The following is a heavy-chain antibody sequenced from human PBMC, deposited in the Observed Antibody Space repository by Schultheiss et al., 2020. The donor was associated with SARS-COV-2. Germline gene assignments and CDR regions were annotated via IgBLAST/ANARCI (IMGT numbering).Heavy chain of an antibody. D-gene: IGHD3-16*01. Sequence: SETLSLTCAVYGGSFSGYYWSWIRQPPGKGLEWIGEINHSGSTNYNPSLKSRVTISVDTSKNQFSLKLSSVTDADTAVYYCAKLGGTDGGVDYWGQGTLVTVSS. J-gene: IGHJ4*02. CDR1: GGSFSGYY. CDR3: AKLGGTDGGVDY. V-gene: IGHV4-34*01. CDR2: INHSGST.